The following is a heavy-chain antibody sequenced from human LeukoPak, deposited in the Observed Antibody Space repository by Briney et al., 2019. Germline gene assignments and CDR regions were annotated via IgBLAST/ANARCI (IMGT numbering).Heavy chain of an antibody. J-gene: IGHJ4*02. CDR3: AREGEDYDILTGYFTFDY. V-gene: IGHV3-66*01. CDR1: GFTVSSNY. D-gene: IGHD3-9*01. Sequence: GGSLRLSCAASGFTVSSNYMSWVRQAPGKGLEWVSVIYSGGSTYYADSVKGRFTISRDNSKNTLYLQMNSLRAEDTAVYYCAREGEDYDILTGYFTFDYWGQGTLVTVSS. CDR2: IYSGGST.